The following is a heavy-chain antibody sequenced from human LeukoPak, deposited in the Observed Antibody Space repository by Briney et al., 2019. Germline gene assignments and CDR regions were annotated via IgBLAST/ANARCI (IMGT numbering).Heavy chain of an antibody. D-gene: IGHD3-16*02. CDR1: GDSISSYD. Sequence: PSETLSLTCTVSGDSISSYDWGWIRQPAGKGLEWIGRIYTSGSTNYNPSLKSRVTMSADTSKNQISLKVKSVTAADTAVYFCTRESSRTSSLFDLWGQGTLVIVSS. V-gene: IGHV4-4*07. CDR2: IYTSGST. J-gene: IGHJ4*02. CDR3: TRESSRTSSLFDL.